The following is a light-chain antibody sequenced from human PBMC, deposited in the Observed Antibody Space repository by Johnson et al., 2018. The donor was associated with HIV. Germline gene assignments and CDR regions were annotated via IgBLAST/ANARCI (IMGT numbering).Light chain of an antibody. J-gene: IGLJ1*01. Sequence: QPVLTQPPSVSAAPGQKVTISCSGSSSNIGNNYVSWYQQLPGTAPKLLIYENNKRPSGIPDRFSGSKSGTSATLGITGLQTGDEADYYCGTWDSSLSALYGFGTGTKVTGL. CDR1: SSNIGNNY. CDR3: GTWDSSLSALYG. V-gene: IGLV1-51*02. CDR2: ENN.